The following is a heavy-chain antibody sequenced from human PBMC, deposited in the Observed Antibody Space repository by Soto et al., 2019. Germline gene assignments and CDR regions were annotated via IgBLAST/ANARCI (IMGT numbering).Heavy chain of an antibody. Sequence: VQLVESGGGVVQPGRSLRLTCVGSGFIFNSYGMHWVRQAPGKGLEWVAVITYDGNNKYYAESVKGRFSISRDNSKNTLYLQMNSLRVDDTAVYYCAKGRLVQVDYLGQGTLVTVSS. CDR1: GFIFNSYG. J-gene: IGHJ4*02. CDR3: AKGRLVQVDY. V-gene: IGHV3-30*18. CDR2: ITYDGNNK. D-gene: IGHD6-19*01.